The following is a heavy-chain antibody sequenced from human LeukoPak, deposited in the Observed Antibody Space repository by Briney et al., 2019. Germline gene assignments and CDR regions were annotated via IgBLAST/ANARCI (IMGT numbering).Heavy chain of an antibody. Sequence: GGSLRLSCAASGFTFSSYWMSWVRQAPGKGLEWVANIKQDGSEKYYVDSVKGRFTISRDNAKNSLYLQMNSLRAEDTAVYYCARDQLRFLESLLNYYYYMDVWGKGTTVTVSS. J-gene: IGHJ6*03. CDR3: ARDQLRFLESLLNYYYYMDV. D-gene: IGHD3-3*01. CDR1: GFTFSSYW. V-gene: IGHV3-7*01. CDR2: IKQDGSEK.